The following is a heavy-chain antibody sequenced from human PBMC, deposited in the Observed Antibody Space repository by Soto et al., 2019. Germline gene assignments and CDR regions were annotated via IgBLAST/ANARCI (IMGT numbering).Heavy chain of an antibody. CDR2: IFHSGST. CDR3: ARNQPARYFVCD. Sequence: QVQRQESGPGLVKPSGTLSLTCAVSGGSISSSNWWSWVRQPPGKGLEWIGEIFHSGSTNYNPSLKRRVTISVDKSKNQFSLKLSSVTAADTAVYYCARNQPARYFVCDWGQGTLVTVSS. D-gene: IGHD3-9*01. V-gene: IGHV4-4*02. CDR1: GGSISSSNW. J-gene: IGHJ4*02.